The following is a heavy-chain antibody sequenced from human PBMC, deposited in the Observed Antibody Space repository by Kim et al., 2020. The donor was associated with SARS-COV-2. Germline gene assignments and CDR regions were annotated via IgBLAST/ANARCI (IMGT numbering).Heavy chain of an antibody. J-gene: IGHJ4*02. CDR1: GGSINTGGYY. CDR2: IYYTGST. Sequence: SETLSLTCNVSGGSINTGGYYWAWIRQPPGKGLEYIGYIYYTGSTYFNPSLMSRLALSIDTSKNQFSLNLRSVTAADTAVYYCARGTGTTSMNDCWGQGTLVTVSS. CDR3: ARGTGTTSMNDC. V-gene: IGHV4-30-4*01. D-gene: IGHD1-7*01.